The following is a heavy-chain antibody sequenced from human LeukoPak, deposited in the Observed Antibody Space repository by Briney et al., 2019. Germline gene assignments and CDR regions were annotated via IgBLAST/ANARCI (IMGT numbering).Heavy chain of an antibody. D-gene: IGHD1-1*01. V-gene: IGHV1-2*02. CDR3: ARDRGGQLERADYFDY. J-gene: IGHJ4*02. CDR1: GYTFTDYY. Sequence: ASVTVSCKASGYTFTDYYMHWVRQAPGQGLEWMGWINPNSGGTNSAQKFQGRVTMTRDTSTRTAYMELSRLTSDDTAVYYCARDRGGQLERADYFDYWGQGTLVTVSS. CDR2: INPNSGGT.